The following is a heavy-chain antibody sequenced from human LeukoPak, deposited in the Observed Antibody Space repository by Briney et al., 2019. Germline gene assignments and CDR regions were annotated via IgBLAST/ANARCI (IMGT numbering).Heavy chain of an antibody. D-gene: IGHD6-19*01. V-gene: IGHV4-34*01. CDR2: INHSGST. Sequence: SETLSLTCAVYGGSFSGYYWSWLRQPPGKGLEWIGEINHSGSTNYNPSLKSRVTISVDTSKNQFSLKLSSVTAADTAVYYCARVFGGWKGGGLDYWGQGTLVTVSS. CDR3: ARVFGGWKGGGLDY. CDR1: GGSFSGYY. J-gene: IGHJ4*02.